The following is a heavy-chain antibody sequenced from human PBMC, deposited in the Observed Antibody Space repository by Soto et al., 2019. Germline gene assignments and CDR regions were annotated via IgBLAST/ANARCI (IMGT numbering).Heavy chain of an antibody. V-gene: IGHV4-59*01. Sequence: QVQLQESGPGLVKPSETLSLTCTVSGGSISSYYWSWIRQPPGKGLEWIGFIFYSGSTSYNPSLRSRLTISIDPSEYQSSLHLTSVTAADTAVYYCASMIGDPVLSFDSWGQGTLVAVSS. CDR1: GGSISSYY. CDR2: IFYSGST. J-gene: IGHJ5*01. D-gene: IGHD3-10*02. CDR3: ASMIGDPVLSFDS.